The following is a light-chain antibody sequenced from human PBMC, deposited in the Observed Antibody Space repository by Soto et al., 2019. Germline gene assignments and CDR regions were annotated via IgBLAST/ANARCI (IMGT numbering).Light chain of an antibody. CDR1: SSDVGGYHY. Sequence: QSALTQPRSVSGSPGQSVTISCTGTSSDVGGYHYVSWYQQHPGKAPKLMIYDVSKRPSGVPDRFSGSKSGNTASLTISGLQAEDEADYYCCSYAGSYTLVFRTGTKLTVL. CDR3: CSYAGSYTLV. CDR2: DVS. V-gene: IGLV2-11*01. J-gene: IGLJ1*01.